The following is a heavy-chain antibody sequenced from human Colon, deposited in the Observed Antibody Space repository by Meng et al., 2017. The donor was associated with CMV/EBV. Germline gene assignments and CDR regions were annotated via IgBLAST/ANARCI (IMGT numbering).Heavy chain of an antibody. D-gene: IGHD1/OR15-1a*01. CDR3: ARGFTANRTSPLFDY. CDR1: GGSFSSHY. J-gene: IGHJ4*02. Sequence: GPLRLSCAVYGGSFSSHYWSWIRQPPGKGLEWIGEVNYRGGTYYSPSLESRVIIATDTSRSQISLRLTSVTAADTAVYYCARGFTANRTSPLFDYWGQGVLVTVSS. V-gene: IGHV4-34*01. CDR2: VNYRGGT.